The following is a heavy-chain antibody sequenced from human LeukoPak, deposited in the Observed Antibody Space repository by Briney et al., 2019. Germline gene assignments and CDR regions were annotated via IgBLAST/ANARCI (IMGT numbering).Heavy chain of an antibody. D-gene: IGHD1-14*01. V-gene: IGHV1-2*02. CDR3: ARFLWRAGGFDY. J-gene: IGHJ4*02. CDR2: INPNSCGT. Sequence: ASVKVSCKASGYTFTGYYMHWVRQAPGQGLEWMGWINPNSCGTNYAQKFQGRVTMTRDTSISTAYMELSRLRFDDTAVYYCARFLWRAGGFDYWGQGTLVTVSS. CDR1: GYTFTGYY.